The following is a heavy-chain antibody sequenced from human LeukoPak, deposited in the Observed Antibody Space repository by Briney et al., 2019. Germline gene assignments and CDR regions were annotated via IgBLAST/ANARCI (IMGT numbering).Heavy chain of an antibody. CDR2: IYNSGST. V-gene: IGHV4-59*01. CDR3: ARGRYNWNDVQY. J-gene: IGHJ4*02. D-gene: IGHD1-20*01. CDR1: GGSISSYY. Sequence: SSETLSLTCTVSGGSISSYYWSWIRQPPGKGLERIGYIYNSGSTKYNPSLKSRVTISLDTSKNQFSLKLSSVTAADTAVYYCARGRYNWNDVQYWGQGTLVTVSS.